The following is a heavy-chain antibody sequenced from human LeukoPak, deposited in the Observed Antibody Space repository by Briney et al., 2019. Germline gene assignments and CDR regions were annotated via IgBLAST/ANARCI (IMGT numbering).Heavy chain of an antibody. J-gene: IGHJ4*02. D-gene: IGHD3-22*01. Sequence: KPGGSLRLSCAASGFTFSSYSMNWARQAPGKGLEWVSSISSSSSYIYYADSVKGRFTISRDNAKNSLYLQMNSLRAEDTAVYYCARVSDDSSGYYYVRRYYFDYWGQGTLVTVSS. CDR2: ISSSSSYI. V-gene: IGHV3-21*01. CDR3: ARVSDDSSGYYYVRRYYFDY. CDR1: GFTFSSYS.